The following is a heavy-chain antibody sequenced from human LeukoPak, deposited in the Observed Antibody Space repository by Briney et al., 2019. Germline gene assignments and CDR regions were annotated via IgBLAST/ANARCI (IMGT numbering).Heavy chain of an antibody. CDR1: GFTVRSNY. Sequence: GGSLRLSCAASGFTVRSNYMGWVRQAPGKGLEWVSVIYSDNTHYSDSVKARFTISRDKAKNSLYMQMNSLRAEETAVYYCAELGITMIGGVWGKETTVTISS. V-gene: IGHV3-53*01. J-gene: IGHJ6*04. CDR3: AELGITMIGGV. D-gene: IGHD3-10*02. CDR2: IYSDNT.